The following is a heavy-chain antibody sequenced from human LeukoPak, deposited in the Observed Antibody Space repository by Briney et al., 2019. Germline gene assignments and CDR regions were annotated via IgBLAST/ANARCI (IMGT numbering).Heavy chain of an antibody. J-gene: IGHJ4*02. V-gene: IGHV3-15*01. CDR1: GFTFSDAW. CDR2: IKSKIDGGTI. Sequence: GGSLRLSCIASGFTFSDAWMSWVRQAPGKGLEWVGRIKSKIDGGTIDYGAPVKGRFTISRDDSRNTLYLQMNSLKTEDTAVYYCTTRRQDGCWGQGTLVTVS. D-gene: IGHD6-25*01. CDR3: TTRRQDGC.